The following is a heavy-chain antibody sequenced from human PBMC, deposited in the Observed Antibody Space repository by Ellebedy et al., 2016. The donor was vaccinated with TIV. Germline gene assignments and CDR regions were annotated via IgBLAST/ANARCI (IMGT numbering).Heavy chain of an antibody. D-gene: IGHD4-17*01. CDR1: GYSLTNYW. Sequence: GESLKISCKGSGYSLTNYWNGWVRPMPGKGLEWMGLIHLGDSDTRYSPSFQGQVTNSADKSITTAYLPWSRLKASDTAMYYGAGAVHGHCYFDSWGQGALVTVSS. CDR2: IHLGDSDT. CDR3: AGAVHGHCYFDS. V-gene: IGHV5-51*01. J-gene: IGHJ4*02.